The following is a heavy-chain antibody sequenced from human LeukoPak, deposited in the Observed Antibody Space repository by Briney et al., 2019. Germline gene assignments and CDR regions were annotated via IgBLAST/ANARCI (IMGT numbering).Heavy chain of an antibody. Sequence: ASVKVSFKASGYTFTRYDINWVGQAPGQGLEGMGWMNPNNGKTGYAQKFQGRVTMTRSTSLHTAYLELNTLTSDDTAAYYCARGFYYYGLDVWGQGTTLTVSS. V-gene: IGHV1-8*01. CDR3: ARGFYYYGLDV. CDR2: MNPNNGKT. CDR1: GYTFTRYD. J-gene: IGHJ6*02.